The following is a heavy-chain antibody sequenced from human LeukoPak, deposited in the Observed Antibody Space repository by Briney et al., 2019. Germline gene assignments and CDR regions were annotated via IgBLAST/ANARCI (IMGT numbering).Heavy chain of an antibody. CDR3: ARGASSWYNDAFDI. J-gene: IGHJ3*02. Sequence: GASVKVSCKASGGTFSSYAISWVRQAPGQGLEWMGGIIPIFGTANYAQKFQGRVTITTDESTSTAYMELSSLRSEDTAVYYCARGASSWYNDAFDIWGQGTMVTVSS. V-gene: IGHV1-69*05. CDR1: GGTFSSYA. CDR2: IIPIFGTA. D-gene: IGHD6-13*01.